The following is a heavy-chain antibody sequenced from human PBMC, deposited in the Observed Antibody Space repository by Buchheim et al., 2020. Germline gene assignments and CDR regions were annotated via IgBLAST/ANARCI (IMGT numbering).Heavy chain of an antibody. Sequence: QLQLQESGPGLVKPSETLSLTCTVSGGSISSSSYYWGWIRQPPGKGLEWIGVIYYRGSDYYNPSLESRVTIAVDTSRKHFSLRLNSVTAADTAVYYCATGHYGDYVGFDHWGQGTL. CDR2: IYYRGSD. J-gene: IGHJ4*02. CDR1: GGSISSSSYY. CDR3: ATGHYGDYVGFDH. V-gene: IGHV4-39*01. D-gene: IGHD4-17*01.